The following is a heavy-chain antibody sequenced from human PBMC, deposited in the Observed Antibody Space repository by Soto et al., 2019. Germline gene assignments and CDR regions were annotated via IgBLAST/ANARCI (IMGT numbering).Heavy chain of an antibody. V-gene: IGHV4-30-4*01. J-gene: IGHJ5*02. CDR3: APWPPGMEVTVLLIPT. Sequence: TLSLTCTVSGVSISSGDYYWSWIRQPPGKGLEWIGDIYHIGSTNYNPSLRGRVTISVDKSNNQFSLTLKYVTAADTAVYYCAPWPPGMEVTVLLIPTWGKGTLVTVSS. D-gene: IGHD3-16*01. CDR2: IYHIGST. CDR1: GVSISSGDYY.